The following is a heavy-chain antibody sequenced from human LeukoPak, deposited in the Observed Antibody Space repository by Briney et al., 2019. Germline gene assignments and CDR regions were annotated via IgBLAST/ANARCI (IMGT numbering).Heavy chain of an antibody. V-gene: IGHV1-46*01. Sequence: ASVKVSYKASGYTFTSYYMHWVRQAPGQGLEWMGIINPSGGSTSYAQKFQGRVTMTRDTSTSTVYMELSSLRSEDTAVYYCARDYGSDVRTRPFDYWGQGTLVTVSS. CDR3: ARDYGSDVRTRPFDY. D-gene: IGHD3-10*02. CDR1: GYTFTSYY. J-gene: IGHJ4*02. CDR2: INPSGGST.